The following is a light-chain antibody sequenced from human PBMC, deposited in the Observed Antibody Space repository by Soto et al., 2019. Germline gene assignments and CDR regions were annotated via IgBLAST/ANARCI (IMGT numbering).Light chain of an antibody. V-gene: IGKV1-39*01. CDR1: QSISSY. Sequence: DIRMIQSTSSLSASVRDRVTITCRASQSISSYLNWYQQKPGKAPKLLIYGASSLQSGVPSRFSGSGSGTDFTLTISSLQPEDFATYYCQQSYSTPITFGQGTRLEIK. CDR3: QQSYSTPIT. J-gene: IGKJ5*01. CDR2: GAS.